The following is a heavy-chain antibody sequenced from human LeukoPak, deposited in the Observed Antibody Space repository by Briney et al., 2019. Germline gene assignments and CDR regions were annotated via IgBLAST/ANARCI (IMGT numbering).Heavy chain of an antibody. CDR1: GFTFSSYA. CDR2: ISYDGSNK. V-gene: IGHV3-30-3*01. CDR3: ASAGIVGATTFDY. D-gene: IGHD1-26*01. Sequence: GGSLRLSCAASGFTFSSYAMHWVRQAPGKGLERVAVISYDGSNKYYADSVKGRFTISRDNSKNTLYLQTNSLRAEDTAVYYCASAGIVGATTFDYWGQGTQVTVSS. J-gene: IGHJ4*02.